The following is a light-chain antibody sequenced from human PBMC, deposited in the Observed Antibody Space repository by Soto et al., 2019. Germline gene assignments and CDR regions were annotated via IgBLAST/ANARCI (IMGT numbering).Light chain of an antibody. CDR3: QTWDTGIWV. CDR2: VNSDGTH. V-gene: IGLV4-69*01. CDR1: SGHSNYA. Sequence: QPVLTQPPSASASLGASVRLTCTLSSGHSNYAIAWHRQQPETGPRFLMKVNSDGTHNKGDGVPDRFSGSMSGAERYLTISRLRSDDEADYYCQTWDTGIWVFGGGTKLTVL. J-gene: IGLJ3*02.